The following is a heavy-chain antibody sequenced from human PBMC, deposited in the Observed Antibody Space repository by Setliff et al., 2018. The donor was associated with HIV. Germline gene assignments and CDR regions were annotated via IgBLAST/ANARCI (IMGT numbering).Heavy chain of an antibody. J-gene: IGHJ4*02. V-gene: IGHV3-74*01. CDR3: HSGYDTEEQSYFDY. Sequence: PGGSLRLSCAASGFTFDRFWMHWVRQAPGKGLVWVSRVNRDGSSTTYADSVKDRFTISRDNAKNTLYLQVGSLRADDSATYYCHSGYDTEEQSYFDYWGQGALVTVSS. CDR2: VNRDGSST. D-gene: IGHD5-12*01. CDR1: GFTFDRFW.